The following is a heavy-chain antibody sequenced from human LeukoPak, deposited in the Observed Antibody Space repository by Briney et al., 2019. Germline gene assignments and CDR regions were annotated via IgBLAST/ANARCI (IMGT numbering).Heavy chain of an antibody. J-gene: IGHJ4*02. Sequence: SETLSLTCTVSGDSVSSGSYLWNWIRQPPGKGLEWIGYISSSGSTNFNPSLKTRVTTSRDTSKNQFSLNLNSVTAADTAVYYCGRWLGVWGQGTLVTVSS. CDR3: GRWLGV. V-gene: IGHV4-61*01. D-gene: IGHD5-12*01. CDR1: GDSVSSGSYL. CDR2: ISSSGST.